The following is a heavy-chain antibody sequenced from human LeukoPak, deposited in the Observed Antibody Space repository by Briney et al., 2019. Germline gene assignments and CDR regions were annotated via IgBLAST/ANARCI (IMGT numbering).Heavy chain of an antibody. J-gene: IGHJ4*02. CDR2: IYSGVST. D-gene: IGHD2-21*02. CDR3: ARDVRADCGGDCYLSH. CDR1: GFTVSSNY. V-gene: IGHV3-66*01. Sequence: GGSLRLSCAASGFTVSSNYMSWVRQAPGKGLEWGSVIYSGVSTYYADSVKGRFTISRDNSKNTLYLQMNRLRAEDTAVYYCARDVRADCGGDCYLSHWGQGTLVTVSS.